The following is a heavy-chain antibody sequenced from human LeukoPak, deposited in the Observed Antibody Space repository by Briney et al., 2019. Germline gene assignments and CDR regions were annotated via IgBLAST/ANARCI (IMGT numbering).Heavy chain of an antibody. Sequence: PGGSLRLSCAASAFTFSAYAMSWVRQAPGKGLEWVSAISASGGSTYYADSVKGRFTISRDNSKNTLYLQMNSLRAEDTAVYYCAKDVGSIAVAFDYWGQGTLVTVSS. CDR3: AKDVGSIAVAFDY. CDR1: AFTFSAYA. D-gene: IGHD6-19*01. V-gene: IGHV3-23*01. J-gene: IGHJ4*02. CDR2: ISASGGST.